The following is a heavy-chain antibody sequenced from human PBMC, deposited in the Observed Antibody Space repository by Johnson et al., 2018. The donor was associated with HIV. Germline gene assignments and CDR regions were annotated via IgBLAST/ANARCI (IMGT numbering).Heavy chain of an antibody. CDR2: IYSGGST. CDR1: GFTVSSNY. CDR3: ARKATTVVNDDAFDI. V-gene: IGHV3-66*02. J-gene: IGHJ3*02. Sequence: EVQLVESGGGLVQPGGSLRLSCAASGFTVSSNYMSWVRQAPGKGLEWVSVIYSGGSTYYADSVKGRFTISRDNSKNTLYLQMNSLRAEDTAVYYCARKATTVVNDDAFDIWGQGTMVTVSS. D-gene: IGHD4-23*01.